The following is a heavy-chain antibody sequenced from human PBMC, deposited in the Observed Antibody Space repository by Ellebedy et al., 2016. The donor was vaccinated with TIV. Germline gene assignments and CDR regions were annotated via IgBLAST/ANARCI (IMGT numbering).Heavy chain of an antibody. Sequence: GGSLRLSXAASGFTVSSNYMSWVRQAPGKGLKWVSVIYSGGNTYYADSVRGRFTVPRDNSKNTLYLQMNSLRAEDTAVYYCARGVFGEFLDYWGQGTLVTVSS. CDR3: ARGVFGEFLDY. CDR1: GFTVSSNY. J-gene: IGHJ4*02. CDR2: IYSGGNT. V-gene: IGHV3-53*01. D-gene: IGHD3-10*02.